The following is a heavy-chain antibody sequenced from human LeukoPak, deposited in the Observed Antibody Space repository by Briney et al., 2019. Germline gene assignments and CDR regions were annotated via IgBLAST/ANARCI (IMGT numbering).Heavy chain of an antibody. CDR2: IKTKIDGGTT. CDR3: TAYHSGSCYY. V-gene: IGHV3-15*01. CDR1: GFTFSDAW. D-gene: IGHD1-26*01. Sequence: GGSLRLSCAASGFTFSDAWMSWVRQAPGKGLEWVGRIKTKIDGGTTGYAAPVKGRFTISRDDSKKTLYLQMNSLETEDTAVYYCTAYHSGSCYYWGQGTLVTVS. J-gene: IGHJ4*02.